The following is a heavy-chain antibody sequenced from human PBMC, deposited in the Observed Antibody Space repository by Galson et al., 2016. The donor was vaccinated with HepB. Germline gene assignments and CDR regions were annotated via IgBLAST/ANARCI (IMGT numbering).Heavy chain of an antibody. CDR3: VREKQFGSGPFGMDV. CDR1: SRSFSGYS. D-gene: IGHD3-10*01. CDR2: VNHSGST. V-gene: IGHV4-34*01. Sequence: DPLSPTCTAYSRSFSGYSWCWLRQPPGKRLEWTGVVNHSGSTNYNPSLKSRVTVSLDTTKMHFSLSMRSVTAADTAVYYCVREKQFGSGPFGMDVWGQGTTVTVSS. J-gene: IGHJ6*02.